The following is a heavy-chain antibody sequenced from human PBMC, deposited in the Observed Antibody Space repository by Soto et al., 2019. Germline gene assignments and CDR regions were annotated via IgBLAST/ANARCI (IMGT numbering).Heavy chain of an antibody. CDR2: IIPIFGTA. J-gene: IGHJ6*02. D-gene: IGHD3-22*01. V-gene: IGHV1-69*13. CDR3: ARVYYYDSSGYPLYGMDV. Sequence: SVKVSCKASGGTFSSYGISWVRQAPGQGLEWMGGIIPIFGTANYAQKFQGRVTITADESTSTAYMELSSLRSEDTAVYYCARVYYYDSSGYPLYGMDVWGQGTTVTVSS. CDR1: GGTFSSYG.